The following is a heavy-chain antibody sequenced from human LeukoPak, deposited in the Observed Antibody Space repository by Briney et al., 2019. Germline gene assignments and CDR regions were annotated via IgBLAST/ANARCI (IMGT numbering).Heavy chain of an antibody. CDR2: INPSGGST. Sequence: ASVKVSCKASGYTFTSYYMHWVRQAPGQGLEWMGIINPSGGSTSYAQKFQGRVTMTRDTSTSTVYMELSSLRSEDTAVYYCAREPSYPGTGYYYGMDVWGQGTTVTVSS. CDR3: AREPSYPGTGYYYGMDV. CDR1: GYTFTSYY. J-gene: IGHJ6*02. D-gene: IGHD5-18*01. V-gene: IGHV1-46*01.